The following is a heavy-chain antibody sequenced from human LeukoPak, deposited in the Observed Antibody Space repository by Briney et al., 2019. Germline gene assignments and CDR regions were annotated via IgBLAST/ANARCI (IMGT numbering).Heavy chain of an antibody. V-gene: IGHV4-34*01. CDR2: INHSGST. CDR1: GGSFSGYY. J-gene: IGHJ2*01. CDR3: ARGATPYWYFDL. Sequence: SETLSLTCAVYGGSFSGYYWSWIRQPPGKGLEWIGEINHSGSTNYNPSLKSRVTISVDTSMNQFSLKLSSVTAADTAVYYCARGATPYWYFDLWGRGTLVTVSS. D-gene: IGHD2-15*01.